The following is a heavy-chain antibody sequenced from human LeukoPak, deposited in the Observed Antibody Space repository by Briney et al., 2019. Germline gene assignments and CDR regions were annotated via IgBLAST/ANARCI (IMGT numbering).Heavy chain of an antibody. D-gene: IGHD3-22*01. J-gene: IGHJ4*02. Sequence: PSETLSLTCTVSGGSISSSSYYWGWIRQPPGKGLERIGSIYYSGSTYYNPSLKSRVTISVDTSRNQFSLKLSSVTAADTAVYYCARQSAYYYDSSGYGYWGQGTLVTVSS. CDR1: GGSISSSSYY. CDR2: IYYSGST. CDR3: ARQSAYYYDSSGYGY. V-gene: IGHV4-39*01.